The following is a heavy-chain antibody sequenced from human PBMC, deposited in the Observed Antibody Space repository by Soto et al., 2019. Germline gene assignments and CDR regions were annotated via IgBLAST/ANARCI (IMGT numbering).Heavy chain of an antibody. J-gene: IGHJ6*02. CDR3: ARVGSSSGLDV. D-gene: IGHD6-6*01. Sequence: PSETLSLTCAVSGYSISSGYYWGWNRQPPGTGLEWIGSIYHSGSTYYNPSLKSRVTISVDTSKNKFSLKLSSVTAADTAVYYCARVGSSSGLDVWGQGTTVTVPS. CDR2: IYHSGST. CDR1: GYSISSGYY. V-gene: IGHV4-38-2*01.